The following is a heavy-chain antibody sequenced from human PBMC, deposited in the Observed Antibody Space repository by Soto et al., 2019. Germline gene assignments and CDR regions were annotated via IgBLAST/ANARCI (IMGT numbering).Heavy chain of an antibody. CDR2: VYFSGIT. Sequence: SETLSLTCAVSGVSVSSCAYDWSWIRQRPGKGLEWIGHVYFSGITNYIPSLKSRLAMSVETAKNELALSLNSETAAETAVYICVRIPVDTSVNYWSAPRGQGTQVTVSS. CDR1: GVSVSSCAYD. D-gene: IGHD5-18*01. CDR3: VRIPVDTSVNYWSAP. V-gene: IGHV4-61*08. J-gene: IGHJ5*02.